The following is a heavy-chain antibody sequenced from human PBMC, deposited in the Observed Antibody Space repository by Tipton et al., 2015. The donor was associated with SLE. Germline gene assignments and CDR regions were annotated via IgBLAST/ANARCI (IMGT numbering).Heavy chain of an antibody. J-gene: IGHJ5*02. CDR2: INHSGST. CDR3: ARAQRLVRWFDP. V-gene: IGHV4-39*07. D-gene: IGHD6-13*01. Sequence: TLSLTCTVSGGSISSSSYYWGWIRQPPGKGLEWIGEINHSGSTNYNPSPKSRVTISVDTSKKQFSLKVSSVTAADTAVYYCARAQRLVRWFDPWGQGTLVTVSS. CDR1: GGSISSSSYY.